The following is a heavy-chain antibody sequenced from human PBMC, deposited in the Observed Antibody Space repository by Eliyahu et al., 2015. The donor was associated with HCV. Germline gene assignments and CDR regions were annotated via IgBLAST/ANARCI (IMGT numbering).Heavy chain of an antibody. V-gene: IGHV3-73*02. D-gene: IGHD7-27*01. CDR3: AQNWGMYYFDY. J-gene: IGHJ4*02. CDR2: IRNKADNYVT. CDR1: GLTFSGTA. Sequence: VESGGGLVQPGGSLKLSCATSGLTFSGTAVHWVRQAPGKGLEWFGRIRNKADNYVTAYAASVEGRFTISRDDSRNTAYLQMNSLKTEDTAVYFCAQNWGMYYFDYWGQGTLVTVSS.